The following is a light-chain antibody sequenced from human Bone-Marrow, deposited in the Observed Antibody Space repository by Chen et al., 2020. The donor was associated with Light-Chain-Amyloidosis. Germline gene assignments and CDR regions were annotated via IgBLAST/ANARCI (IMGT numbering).Light chain of an antibody. V-gene: IGKV3-15*01. CDR2: GSS. CDR1: QRVSSN. CDR3: QQYTIWPPWT. Sequence: EIVMTQSTATLSVSPGERATLSCRASQRVSSNLAWYQQKPSQAPRLLIDGSSTRATGIPARFRGSASWTEFTLTISSLQSEDFAVYSCQQYTIWPPWTFGQGTKEESK. J-gene: IGKJ1*01.